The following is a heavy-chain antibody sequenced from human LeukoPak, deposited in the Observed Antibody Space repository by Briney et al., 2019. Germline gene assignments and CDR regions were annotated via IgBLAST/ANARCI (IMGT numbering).Heavy chain of an antibody. Sequence: GGSLRLSCTASGFTFSDYAMHWVRQAPGKGLEWVAFIRYDGSNKYYADSVKGRFTISRDNSKNTLYLQMNSLRAEDTAVYYCAKDRDYVWGSFVNWFDPWGQGTLVTVSS. D-gene: IGHD3-16*01. V-gene: IGHV3-30*02. CDR2: IRYDGSNK. CDR1: GFTFSDYA. CDR3: AKDRDYVWGSFVNWFDP. J-gene: IGHJ5*02.